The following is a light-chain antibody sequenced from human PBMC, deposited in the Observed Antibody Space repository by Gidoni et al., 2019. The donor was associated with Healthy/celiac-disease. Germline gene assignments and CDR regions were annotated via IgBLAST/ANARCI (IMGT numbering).Light chain of an antibody. CDR2: AAS. CDR3: QQYYSTPHA. CDR1: QDISNY. V-gene: IGKV1-33*01. Sequence: DIQMTQSPSSLSASVGDRVTITCQASQDISNYLNWYQQKPGKAPKLLIYAASNLESGVPSRFSGSGSGTDFTFTISSLQPEDIATYYCQQYYSTPHAFGQGTKLEIK. J-gene: IGKJ2*01.